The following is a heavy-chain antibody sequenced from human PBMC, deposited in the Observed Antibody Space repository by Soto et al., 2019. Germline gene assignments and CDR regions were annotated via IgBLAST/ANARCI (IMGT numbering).Heavy chain of an antibody. V-gene: IGHV1-8*01. CDR1: GYTFTSYD. CDR3: ASPYYDILTGALDAFDI. CDR2: MNPNSGNT. J-gene: IGHJ3*02. D-gene: IGHD3-9*01. Sequence: ASVKVSCKASGYTFTSYDINWVRQATGQGLEWMGWMNPNSGNTGYAQKFQGRVTMTRNTSISTAYMELSSLRSEDTAVYYCASPYYDILTGALDAFDIWGQGTMVTVSS.